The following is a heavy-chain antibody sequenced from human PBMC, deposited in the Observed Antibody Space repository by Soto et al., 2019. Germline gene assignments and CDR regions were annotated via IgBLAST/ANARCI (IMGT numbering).Heavy chain of an antibody. CDR1: GGTFSSYA. Sequence: SVKVSCKASGGTFSSYAISWVRQAPGQGLEWMGGIIPIFGTANYAQKFQGRVTITADESTSTAYMELSSLRSEDTAVYYCARDSRYYDDSSGYYGGAAFDSWGQGTMVTVSS. D-gene: IGHD3-22*01. V-gene: IGHV1-69*13. CDR3: ARDSRYYDDSSGYYGGAAFDS. J-gene: IGHJ3*02. CDR2: IIPIFGTA.